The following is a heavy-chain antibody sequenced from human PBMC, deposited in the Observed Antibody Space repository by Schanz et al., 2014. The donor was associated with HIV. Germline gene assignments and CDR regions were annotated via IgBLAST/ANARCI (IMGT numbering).Heavy chain of an antibody. Sequence: QVQLVESGGRVVQPGRGMRIKRVASGFTFSTYGMQWVCQAPGKGLEWEAVIWYDGSNKYYADSVKGRVTISRDNSKNTLFLQMNSLRAEDTAVYYCATLETGATYYYYSSMHFSVQGTTVTVSS. D-gene: IGHD7-27*01. CDR1: GFTFSTYG. J-gene: IGHJ6*02. CDR3: ATLETGATYYYYSSMHF. CDR2: IWYDGSNK. V-gene: IGHV3-33*01.